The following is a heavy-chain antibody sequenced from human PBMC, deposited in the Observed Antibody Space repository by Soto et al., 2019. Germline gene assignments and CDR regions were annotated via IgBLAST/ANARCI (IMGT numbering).Heavy chain of an antibody. CDR1: GFTFSSYS. J-gene: IGHJ4*02. D-gene: IGHD3-16*02. V-gene: IGHV3-21*01. CDR3: ARDSLSSNYFDY. CDR2: ISSSSSYI. Sequence: GSLRLSCAASGFTFSSYSMNWVRQAPGKGLEWVSSISSSSSYIYYADSVKGRFTISRDNAKNSLYLQMNSLRAEDTAVYYCARDSLSSNYFDYWGQGTLVTVSS.